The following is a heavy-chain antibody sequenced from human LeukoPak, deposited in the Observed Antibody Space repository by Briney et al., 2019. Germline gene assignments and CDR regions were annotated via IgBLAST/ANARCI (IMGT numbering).Heavy chain of an antibody. CDR2: TSGSGDIR. CDR3: ANYRSGGGGYYSGLEH. CDR1: GFTFKNYA. J-gene: IGHJ1*01. D-gene: IGHD2-15*01. Sequence: PGGSLRLSCAAPGFTFKNYAMTWVRQAPGKGLEWVSRTSGSGDIRLYADSVKGRFTISRTNSENRLYLQMNSPRADDSGVYYCANYRSGGGGYYSGLEHWGQGTQVTVSS. V-gene: IGHV3-23*01.